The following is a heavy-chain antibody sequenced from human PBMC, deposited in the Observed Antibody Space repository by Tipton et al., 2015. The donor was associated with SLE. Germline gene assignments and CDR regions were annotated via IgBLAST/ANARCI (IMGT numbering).Heavy chain of an antibody. CDR2: MFSSGDT. CDR1: GASIKSGSYF. CDR3: ARGGGSYYDY. D-gene: IGHD1-26*01. Sequence: TLSLTCTVSGASIKSGSYFWTWIRQPAGKGLEWIGRMFSSGDTNYNPSLKSRLTMSVDTSKNQFSLTVNSVTAADTAVYYCARGGGSYYDYWGQGRLVTVSS. J-gene: IGHJ4*02. V-gene: IGHV4-61*02.